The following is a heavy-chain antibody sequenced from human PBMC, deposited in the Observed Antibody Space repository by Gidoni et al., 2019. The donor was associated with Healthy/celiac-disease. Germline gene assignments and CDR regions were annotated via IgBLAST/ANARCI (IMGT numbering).Heavy chain of an antibody. D-gene: IGHD3-3*01. CDR1: GFTFSNAW. V-gene: IGHV3-15*01. J-gene: IGHJ4*02. CDR2: IKSKTDGGTT. Sequence: EVQLVESGGGLVKPGGSLRLSCAASGFTFSNAWLSWGRQAPGKGLEWVGRIKSKTDGGTTDYAAPVKGRFTISRDDSKNTLYLQMNSLKTEDTAVYYCTTDSITIFGVVIIVDYWGQGTLVTVSS. CDR3: TTDSITIFGVVIIVDY.